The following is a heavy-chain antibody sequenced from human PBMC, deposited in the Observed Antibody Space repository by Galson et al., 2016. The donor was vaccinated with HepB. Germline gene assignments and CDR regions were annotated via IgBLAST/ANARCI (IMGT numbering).Heavy chain of an antibody. J-gene: IGHJ6*02. D-gene: IGHD2-15*01. CDR3: AKDKMAFGYCSGGSCYSGGMDV. CDR2: ISYDGSNK. CDR1: GFTFSSYG. Sequence: SLRLSCAASGFTFSSYGMHWVRQAPGRGLEWVTVISYDGSNKYYGETVKGRFTVSRDNSKNTLFLQMNILRAEDTAVYYCAKDKMAFGYCSGGSCYSGGMDVWGQGTTVTVSS. V-gene: IGHV3-30*18.